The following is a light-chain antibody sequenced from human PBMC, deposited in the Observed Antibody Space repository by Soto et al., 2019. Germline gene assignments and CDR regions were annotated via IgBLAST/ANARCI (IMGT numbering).Light chain of an antibody. CDR3: QQYETLPYT. V-gene: IGKV1-33*01. CDR2: DAS. Sequence: DIQMTQSPSSLSASVGDRVTITCQASQDISKYLNWYQQKPGKAPKFLIYDASNLETGVPSRFSGSGSGTDFTFTISRLQPEDIGTYYCQQYETLPYTFGQGTKLEIK. CDR1: QDISKY. J-gene: IGKJ2*01.